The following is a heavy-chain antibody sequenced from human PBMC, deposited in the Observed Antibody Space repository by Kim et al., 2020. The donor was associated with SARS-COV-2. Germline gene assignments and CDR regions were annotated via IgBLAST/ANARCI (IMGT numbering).Heavy chain of an antibody. CDR3: ARARQRFGELSALFGMDV. V-gene: IGHV1-69*13. Sequence: SVKVSCKASGGTFSSYAISWVRQAPGQGLEWMGGIIPIFGTANYAQKFQGRVTITADESTSTAYMELSSLRSEDTAVYYCARARQRFGELSALFGMDVWGQGTTVTVSS. CDR1: GGTFSSYA. J-gene: IGHJ6*02. CDR2: IIPIFGTA. D-gene: IGHD3-10*01.